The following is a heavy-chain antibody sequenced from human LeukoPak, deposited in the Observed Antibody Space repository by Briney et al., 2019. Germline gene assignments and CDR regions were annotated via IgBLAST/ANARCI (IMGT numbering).Heavy chain of an antibody. V-gene: IGHV3-23*01. CDR2: ISGSGGST. D-gene: IGHD1-26*01. CDR1: GFTFSSYA. J-gene: IGHJ4*02. CDR3: TKRDSSGSFPDC. Sequence: PGGSLRLSCAASGFTFSSYAMSWVRQAPGKGLEWVSAISGSGGSTYYADSVKGRFTISRDNSKNTLYLQMNSLRAEDTAVYYCTKRDSSGSFPDCWGQGTLVTVSS.